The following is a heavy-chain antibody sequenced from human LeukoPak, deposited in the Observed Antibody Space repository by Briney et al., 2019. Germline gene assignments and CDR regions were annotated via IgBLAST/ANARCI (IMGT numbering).Heavy chain of an antibody. J-gene: IGHJ4*02. CDR1: GYSISSGYE. CDR3: VRSEIDDYSRY. D-gene: IGHD4-11*01. Sequence: SETLSLTCSVSGYSISSGYEWGWIRQPPGKRLEWIGSISQSGNTYDNLSLKSRVTMSVDTARNQFSLKLTSVTAADTAVYYCVRSEIDDYSRYWGRGMLVIVSS. V-gene: IGHV4-38-2*02. CDR2: ISQSGNT.